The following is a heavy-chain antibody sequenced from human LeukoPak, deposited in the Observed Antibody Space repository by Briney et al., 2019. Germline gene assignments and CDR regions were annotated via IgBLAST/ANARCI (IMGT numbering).Heavy chain of an antibody. Sequence: ASVKVSCKASGYTFTSYGISWVRQAPGQGLEWMGWISAYNGNTNYAQKLQGRVTMTTDTSTSTAYMELGSLRSDDTAVYYCARSRGYCSSTSCYPDYYYGMDVWGQGTTVTVSS. CDR3: ARSRGYCSSTSCYPDYYYGMDV. D-gene: IGHD2-2*01. CDR1: GYTFTSYG. CDR2: ISAYNGNT. J-gene: IGHJ6*02. V-gene: IGHV1-18*01.